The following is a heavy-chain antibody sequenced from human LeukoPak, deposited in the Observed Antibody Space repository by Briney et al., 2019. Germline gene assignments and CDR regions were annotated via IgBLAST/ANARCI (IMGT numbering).Heavy chain of an antibody. J-gene: IGHJ3*02. CDR2: TRSKAYGGTT. V-gene: IGHV3-49*03. D-gene: IGHD4-17*01. Sequence: GSLRLSCTAPGFTFGDYAMSWFRPAPGKGLERVGFTRSKAYGGTTKYAASVKGRSTISRDDAKSIAYLQMNSLKTVDTAVYYCTSQFDYGDYDAFDIWGQGTMVTVSS. CDR1: GFTFGDYA. CDR3: TSQFDYGDYDAFDI.